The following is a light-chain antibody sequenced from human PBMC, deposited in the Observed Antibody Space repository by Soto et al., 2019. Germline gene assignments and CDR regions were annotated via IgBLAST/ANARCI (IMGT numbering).Light chain of an antibody. J-gene: IGKJ4*01. Sequence: DIVVTQSPDSLAVSLGERASINCKSSQSVLYSSNNKNYLAWYQQKPGQPPKLLIYWASTRKSGVPDRFSGXXXXXXXXXXISSLQTEDVAVYYCQQYYTTPQLTFGGGTKVEIK. V-gene: IGKV4-1*01. CDR3: QQYYTTPQLT. CDR2: WAS. CDR1: QSVLYSSNNKNY.